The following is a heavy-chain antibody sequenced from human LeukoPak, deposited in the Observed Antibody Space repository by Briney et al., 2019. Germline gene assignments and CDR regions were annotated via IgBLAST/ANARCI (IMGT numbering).Heavy chain of an antibody. V-gene: IGHV1-2*02. D-gene: IGHD2-2*01. CDR1: GYTFTGYY. J-gene: IGHJ6*03. CDR2: INPNSGGT. CDR3: AREDIVVVPAARSAYYYMDV. Sequence: GASVKVSCKASGYTFTGYYMHWVRQAPGQGLEWMGWINPNSGGTNYAQKFQGRVTMTRDTSISTAYMELSRLRSDDTAVYYCAREDIVVVPAARSAYYYMDVWGKGTTVTVSS.